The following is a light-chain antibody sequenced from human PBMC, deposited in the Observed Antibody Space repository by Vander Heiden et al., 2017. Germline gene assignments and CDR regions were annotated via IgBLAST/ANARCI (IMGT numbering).Light chain of an antibody. CDR2: AAF. J-gene: IGKJ2*01. Sequence: LSASVGDRVTISCRASQNIARSLNWYQQQLGQAPKFLIYAAFILHSGVPSRFSGSGSGTDFTLTISGLQPEDFATYYCQQSSSTSYTFGQGTRLQI. CDR3: QQSSSTSYT. CDR1: QNIARS. V-gene: IGKV1-39*01.